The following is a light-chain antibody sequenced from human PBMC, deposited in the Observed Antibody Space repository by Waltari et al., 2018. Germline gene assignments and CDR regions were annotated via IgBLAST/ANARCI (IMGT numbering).Light chain of an antibody. CDR1: QRISDW. J-gene: IGKJ1*01. CDR2: QAS. V-gene: IGKV1-5*03. Sequence: DIQMTQSPSTLSASVGDRVTITCRASQRISDWLAWFQQKPGKAPKVLIYQASNLESGVPSRFSGSGSGTEFTLTISSLQPDDFAPYYCQQYYNVWTFGQGTKVESK. CDR3: QQYYNVWT.